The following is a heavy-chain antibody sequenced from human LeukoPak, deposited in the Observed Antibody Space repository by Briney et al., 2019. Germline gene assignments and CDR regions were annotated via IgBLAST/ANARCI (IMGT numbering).Heavy chain of an antibody. Sequence: SQTLSLTCTVSGVSISSGLSYWSWIRQLPGRGLEWIGYIYFSGTTYYNPSLESRLIISVDTSKNQFSLRLSSVTAADTAVYYCARARVTRHSSGRNWFDPWGQGTLVTVSS. CDR2: IYFSGTT. J-gene: IGHJ5*02. D-gene: IGHD6-19*01. CDR1: GVSISSGLSY. V-gene: IGHV4-31*03. CDR3: ARARVTRHSSGRNWFDP.